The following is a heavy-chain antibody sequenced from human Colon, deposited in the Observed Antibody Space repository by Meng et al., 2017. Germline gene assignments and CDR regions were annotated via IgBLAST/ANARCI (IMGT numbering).Heavy chain of an antibody. J-gene: IGHJ4*02. CDR3: ARGGRYFDWFDALDH. CDR2: INTDGVTK. V-gene: IGHV3-74*01. Sequence: GESLKISCVVSGFTFSSHWMHWVRQAPGKGLVWLSRINTDGVTKYYWDSVEGRFTVSRDNAKNTLYLELNSLRDEDTGTYYCARGGRYFDWFDALDHWGQGTLVTVSS. CDR1: GFTFSSHW. D-gene: IGHD3-9*01.